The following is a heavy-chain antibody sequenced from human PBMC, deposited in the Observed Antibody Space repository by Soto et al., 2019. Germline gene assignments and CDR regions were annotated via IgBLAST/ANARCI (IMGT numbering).Heavy chain of an antibody. J-gene: IGHJ6*02. V-gene: IGHV3-9*01. CDR2: ISWNSGSI. CDR1: GFTFDDYA. Sequence: EVKLVESGGGLVQPGRSLRLSCAASGFTFDDYAMHWVRQAPGKGLEWVSGISWNSGSIGYADSVKGRFTISRDNAKNSLYLQMNSLRAEDTALYYCAKGGYYYYYGMDVWGQGTTVTVSS. CDR3: AKGGYYYYYGMDV.